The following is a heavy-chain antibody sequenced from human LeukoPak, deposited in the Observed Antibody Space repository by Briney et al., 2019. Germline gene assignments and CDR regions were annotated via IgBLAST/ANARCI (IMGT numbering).Heavy chain of an antibody. CDR2: ISWNGGNT. Sequence: GGSLRLSCAASGFKFDDYGMSWVRQAPGKGLEWVSGISWNGGNTGYADSVKGRFTISRDNAKDSLFLQVNSLRADDTAFYYCAREGIYCVNGVCYLDYWGQGTLVTVSS. D-gene: IGHD2-8*01. J-gene: IGHJ4*02. CDR3: AREGIYCVNGVCYLDY. CDR1: GFKFDDYG. V-gene: IGHV3-20*04.